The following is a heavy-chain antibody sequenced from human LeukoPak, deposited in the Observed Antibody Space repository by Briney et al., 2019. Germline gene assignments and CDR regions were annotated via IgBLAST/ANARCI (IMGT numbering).Heavy chain of an antibody. Sequence: PSETLSLTCTVSGGSISSYYWSWIRQPPGKGLEWIGYIYTSGSTNYNPSLKSRVTISVDTSKNQFSLKLSSVTAADTAVYYCARTYYDFWSGTPDAFDIWGQGTMVTVSS. V-gene: IGHV4-4*09. J-gene: IGHJ3*02. CDR1: GGSISSYY. CDR2: IYTSGST. D-gene: IGHD3-3*01. CDR3: ARTYYDFWSGTPDAFDI.